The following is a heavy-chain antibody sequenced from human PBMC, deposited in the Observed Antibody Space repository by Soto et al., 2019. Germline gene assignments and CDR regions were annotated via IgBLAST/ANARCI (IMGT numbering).Heavy chain of an antibody. V-gene: IGHV4-28*01. CDR1: GYSISSSNW. CDR3: ARREIQGPIDY. CDR2: IYYSGTT. D-gene: IGHD1-26*01. J-gene: IGHJ4*02. Sequence: QVQLQESGPGLVKPSDTLSLTCAVSGYSISSSNWWGWIRQPPGTGLEWIGYIYYSGTTYYNPSLKRRVTMSVYTYENQFSLKLTSVTAVDTPVYYCARREIQGPIDYWGQGTLVTVSS.